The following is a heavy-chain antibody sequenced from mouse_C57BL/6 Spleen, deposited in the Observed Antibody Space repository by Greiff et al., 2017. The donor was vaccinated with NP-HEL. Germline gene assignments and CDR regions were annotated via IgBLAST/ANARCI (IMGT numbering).Heavy chain of an antibody. V-gene: IGHV1-53*01. CDR2: INPSNGGT. CDR3: AREDYCGSVYFDD. J-gene: IGHJ2*01. CDR1: GYTFTSYW. D-gene: IGHD1-1*01. Sequence: QVHVQQSGTELVKPGASVKLSCKASGYTFTSYWMHWIGNINPSNGGTTYNEKFKSKATLTVDKSSSTAYMQLSSLTSEDSAVYYGAREDYCGSVYFDDWGQGTTLTVAS.